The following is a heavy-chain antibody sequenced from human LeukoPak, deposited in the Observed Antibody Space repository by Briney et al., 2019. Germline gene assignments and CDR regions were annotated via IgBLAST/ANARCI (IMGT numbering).Heavy chain of an antibody. V-gene: IGHV4-39*07. J-gene: IGHJ4*02. D-gene: IGHD3-10*01. Sequence: SETLSLTCTVSGGSISSSSYYWGWIRQPPGKGLEWIGEINHSGSTNYNPSLKSRVTISVDTSKNQFSLKLSSVTAADTAVYYCARPAGDYGSGSYYNDWGQGTLVTVSS. CDR1: GGSISSSSYY. CDR2: INHSGST. CDR3: ARPAGDYGSGSYYND.